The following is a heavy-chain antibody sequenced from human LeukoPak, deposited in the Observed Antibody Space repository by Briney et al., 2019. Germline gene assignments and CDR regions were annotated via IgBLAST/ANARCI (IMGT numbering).Heavy chain of an antibody. V-gene: IGHV3-7*01. Sequence: GGSLRLSCAASGFTFSSYWMNWVRQAPGKGLEWVANINQDGTEKFYVDSVKGRFTISRDNAKNSLYLQVNSLTGEDTAVYYCATSRTFDYWGQGTLVTVSS. CDR2: INQDGTEK. CDR3: ATSRTFDY. D-gene: IGHD1-7*01. J-gene: IGHJ4*02. CDR1: GFTFSSYW.